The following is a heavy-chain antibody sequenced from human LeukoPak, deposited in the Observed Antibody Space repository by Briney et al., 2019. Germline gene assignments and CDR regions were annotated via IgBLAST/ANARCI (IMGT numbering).Heavy chain of an antibody. CDR2: INWNGGST. D-gene: IGHD3-10*01. V-gene: IGHV3-20*04. CDR1: GFTSSLYW. CDR3: ARRYMVRGVMIAPTLYYYYYMYV. J-gene: IGHJ6*03. Sequence: GPSLTLSCAASGFTSSLYWMSWVRHAPGKGMECLSGINWNGGSTGHTDSVKGRFTISRDNAKNALYLQMNSLRAEDTAVYYWARRYMVRGVMIAPTLYYYYYMYVWGKGTTVTVSS.